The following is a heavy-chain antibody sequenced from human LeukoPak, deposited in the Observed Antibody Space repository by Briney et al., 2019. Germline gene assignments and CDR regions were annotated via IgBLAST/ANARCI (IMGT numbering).Heavy chain of an antibody. D-gene: IGHD1-7*01. J-gene: IGHJ4*02. V-gene: IGHV3-48*04. Sequence: GGSLRLSCAASGFTFSSYNMNWVRQAPGKGLEWVSYISPSSSRIDYAASVRGRFTISRDNAKSSLYLQMNSLSTDDTAVYYCARMNYVSSGWGAPFDDWGQGALVTVSS. CDR3: ARMNYVSSGWGAPFDD. CDR2: ISPSSSRI. CDR1: GFTFSSYN.